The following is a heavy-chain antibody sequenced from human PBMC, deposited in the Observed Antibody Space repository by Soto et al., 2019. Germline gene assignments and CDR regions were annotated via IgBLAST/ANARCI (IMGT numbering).Heavy chain of an antibody. CDR2: INHTSGGT. Sequence: APWKVSRKAFWDTFTGHYIHRVRQAPGQRREWMGWINHTSGGTNYAPKFQGWVTMTRDTSISTAYMELSRLRSDDTAVYYCARDRGYSDILTGPPPCFGYWGQGTQVTVSS. CDR1: WDTFTGHY. J-gene: IGHJ4*02. D-gene: IGHD3-9*01. V-gene: IGHV1-2*04. CDR3: ARDRGYSDILTGPPPCFGY.